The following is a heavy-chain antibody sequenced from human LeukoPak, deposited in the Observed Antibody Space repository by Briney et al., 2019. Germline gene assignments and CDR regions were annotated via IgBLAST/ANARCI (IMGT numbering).Heavy chain of an antibody. Sequence: PSETLSLTCTVSGGSISSYYWSWIRQPPGKGLEWIGYIYYSGSTNYNPSLKSRVTISVDTSKTQFSLKLSSVTAADTAVYYCASSYYYDSSGNYYYYYGMDVWGQGTTVTVSS. J-gene: IGHJ6*02. CDR3: ASSYYYDSSGNYYYYYGMDV. V-gene: IGHV4-59*08. CDR1: GGSISSYY. D-gene: IGHD3-22*01. CDR2: IYYSGST.